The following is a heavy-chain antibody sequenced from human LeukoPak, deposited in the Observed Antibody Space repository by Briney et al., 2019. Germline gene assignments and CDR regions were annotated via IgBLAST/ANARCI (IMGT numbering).Heavy chain of an antibody. CDR1: GFTFSTYW. V-gene: IGHV3-23*05. CDR3: ARSVPDYTRFDY. D-gene: IGHD4-11*01. Sequence: PGGSLRLSCSASGFTFSTYWMSWVRQAPGKGLEWVSTFKTKYHQVYYAESVRGRFTISTDNSRNTVFLQMNSLRADDTALYYCARSVPDYTRFDYWGQGALVTVSS. CDR2: FKTKYHQV. J-gene: IGHJ4*02.